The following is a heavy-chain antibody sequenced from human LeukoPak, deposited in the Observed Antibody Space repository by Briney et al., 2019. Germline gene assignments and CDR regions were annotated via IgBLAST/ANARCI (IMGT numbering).Heavy chain of an antibody. CDR1: AGSISGFH. Sequence: SETLSLTCTVSAGSISGFHWSWIRQPPGKGLEWIAYIHYSGRTNYNPSLKSRVTISLDTSKNQFSLKMSSLTAADTAVYYCASGSGWNDASDFWGQGTMVTVSS. J-gene: IGHJ3*01. D-gene: IGHD6-19*01. CDR2: IHYSGRT. CDR3: ASGSGWNDASDF. V-gene: IGHV4-59*01.